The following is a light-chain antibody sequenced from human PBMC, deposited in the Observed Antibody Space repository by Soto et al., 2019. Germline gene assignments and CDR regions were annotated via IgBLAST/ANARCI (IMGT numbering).Light chain of an antibody. Sequence: DIQMTQSPSTLSASVSAILTITFRASQSISTWWAWYQQKPGKAPNLLIYDASSLESGVPSRFSGSGSGTEFTLTISSLQPDDFATYYCQQYKSYSTSTFGQGTKVDI. J-gene: IGKJ1*01. CDR2: DAS. CDR3: QQYKSYSTST. V-gene: IGKV1-5*01. CDR1: QSISTW.